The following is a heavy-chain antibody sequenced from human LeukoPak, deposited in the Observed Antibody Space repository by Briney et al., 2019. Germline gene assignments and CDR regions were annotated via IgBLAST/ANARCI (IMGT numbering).Heavy chain of an antibody. D-gene: IGHD3-9*01. V-gene: IGHV1-8*01. CDR3: ARWYYDILTGYYPYYFDY. CDR2: MNPNSGNT. CDR1: GYTFTSYD. J-gene: IGHJ4*02. Sequence: ASVKVSCKASGYTFTSYDINWVRQATGQGLEWMGWMNPNSGNTGYAQKFQGRVTMTRNTSISTAYMELSSLRSEDTAVYYCARWYYDILTGYYPYYFDYWGQGTLVTVSS.